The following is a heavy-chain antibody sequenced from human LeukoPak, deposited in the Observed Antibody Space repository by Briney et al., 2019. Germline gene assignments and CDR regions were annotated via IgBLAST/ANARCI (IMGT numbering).Heavy chain of an antibody. CDR1: GFTFTMNA. J-gene: IGHJ6*03. Sequence: GESLTLSCAASGFTFTMNAMSWVRHAQGKGLVWVSRINSDGSSTSYADSVKGRLTISRDNSRNTLYMQMNSLRAEDTAIYYCARDPYSGSYGAYYYYYMDVWGKGTTVTISS. CDR2: INSDGSST. CDR3: ARDPYSGSYGAYYYYYMDV. V-gene: IGHV3-74*01. D-gene: IGHD1-26*01.